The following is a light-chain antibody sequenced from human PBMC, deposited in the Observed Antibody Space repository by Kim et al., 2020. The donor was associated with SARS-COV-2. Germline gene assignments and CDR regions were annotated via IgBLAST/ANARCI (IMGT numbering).Light chain of an antibody. Sequence: ELTQPPSASGTPGQRVTISCSGSSSNIGSNTVNWFQQLPGTAPKLLIYSNNQRPSGVPDRFSGSKSGTSASLAISGLQSEDEADYYCAAWDDSLNGGVFGGGTQLTVL. V-gene: IGLV1-44*01. CDR1: SSNIGSNT. J-gene: IGLJ3*02. CDR2: SNN. CDR3: AAWDDSLNGGV.